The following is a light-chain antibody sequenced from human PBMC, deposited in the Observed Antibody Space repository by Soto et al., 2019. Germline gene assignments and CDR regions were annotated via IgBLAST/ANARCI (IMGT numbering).Light chain of an antibody. J-gene: IGKJ1*01. Sequence: EIVLTQSPGTLSLSPGERATLSCRASQSVGGSYLAWFQQKPGQAPRLLIYVASTRATGVPARFSGSGSATDFSLNINRLEPEDIAVYYCQHYGSSPWTFGQGTKVEIK. CDR3: QHYGSSPWT. V-gene: IGKV3-20*01. CDR2: VAS. CDR1: QSVGGSY.